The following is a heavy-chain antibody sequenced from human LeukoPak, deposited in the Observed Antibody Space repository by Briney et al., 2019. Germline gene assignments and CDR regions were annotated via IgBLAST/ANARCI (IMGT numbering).Heavy chain of an antibody. D-gene: IGHD6-13*01. J-gene: IGHJ4*02. CDR1: GFTFSDYY. V-gene: IGHV3-11*06. CDR2: ISCSSSHI. CDR3: ARDQIGSW. Sequence: KPGGSLRLSCEASGFTFSDYYLSWIRQAPGKGLEWISYISCSSSHINYADSVKGRFTISRDNAKKSVYLQMDSLRAEDTAVYYCARDQIGSWWGQGTLVIVSS.